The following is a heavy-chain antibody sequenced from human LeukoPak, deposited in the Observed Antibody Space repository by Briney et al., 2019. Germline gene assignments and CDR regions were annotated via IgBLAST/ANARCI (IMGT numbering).Heavy chain of an antibody. CDR3: ARDVGNFDY. CDR1: GFDFSDFA. V-gene: IGHV3-74*01. J-gene: IGHJ4*02. Sequence: GGSLRLSCSASGFDFSDFAMHWVRQAPGKGLVWVSRINSDGISTGYADSVKGRFTVSRDNAKKTLYLQMNSLRAEDTAVYYCARDVGNFDYWGQGTLVTVSS. CDR2: INSDGIST.